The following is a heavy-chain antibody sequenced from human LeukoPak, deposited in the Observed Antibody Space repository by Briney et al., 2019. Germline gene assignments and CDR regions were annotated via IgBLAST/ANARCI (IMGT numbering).Heavy chain of an antibody. CDR2: INHSGST. Sequence: SETLSLTCAVYGGSFSGYYWSWIRQPPGKGLEWIGEINHSGSTNYNPSLKSRVTISVDTSKNQFSLKLSSVTAADTAVYYCARVGIQLWLTFDYWGRGTLVTVSS. CDR3: ARVGIQLWLTFDY. D-gene: IGHD5-18*01. CDR1: GGSFSGYY. J-gene: IGHJ4*02. V-gene: IGHV4-34*01.